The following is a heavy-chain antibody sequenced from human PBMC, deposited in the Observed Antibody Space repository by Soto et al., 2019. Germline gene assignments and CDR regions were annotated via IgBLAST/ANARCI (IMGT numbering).Heavy chain of an antibody. CDR1: GGTFSSYA. V-gene: IGHV1-69*01. J-gene: IGHJ4*02. D-gene: IGHD3-22*01. CDR2: IIPICGTA. Sequence: QVQLVQSGAEVKKPGSSVKVSCKASGGTFSSYAISWVRQAPGQGLEWMGGIIPICGTANYAQKCQGRVTITADESTSTAYMELSSLRSEDTAVYYCARVGGREDSSGFVGYYFDFWGQGTLVTVSS. CDR3: ARVGGREDSSGFVGYYFDF.